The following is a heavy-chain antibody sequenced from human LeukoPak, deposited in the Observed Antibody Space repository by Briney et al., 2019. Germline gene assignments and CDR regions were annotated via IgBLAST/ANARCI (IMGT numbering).Heavy chain of an antibody. J-gene: IGHJ6*03. CDR1: GGTFSSYA. V-gene: IGHV1-2*02. Sequence: ASVKVSCKASGGTFSSYAINWVRQAPGQGLEWMGWINPNSGGTNYAQKFQGRVTMTRDTSISTAYMELSRLRSDDTAVYYCARSGSSGWLYYMDVWGKGTTVTISS. D-gene: IGHD6-19*01. CDR2: INPNSGGT. CDR3: ARSGSSGWLYYMDV.